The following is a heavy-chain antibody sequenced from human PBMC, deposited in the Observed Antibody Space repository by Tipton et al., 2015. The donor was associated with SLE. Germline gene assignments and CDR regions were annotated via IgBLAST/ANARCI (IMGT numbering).Heavy chain of an antibody. CDR1: GFNFYSYG. CDR2: IWYDGSNK. CDR3: AKIVGATWGGFDY. D-gene: IGHD1-26*01. J-gene: IGHJ4*02. V-gene: IGHV3-33*06. Sequence: SLRLSCAASGFNFYSYGMHWARQAPGKGLEWVAVIWYDGSNKYYADSVKGRFTISRDNSKNTLYLQMNSLRAEDTAVYYCAKIVGATWGGFDYWGQGTLVTVSS.